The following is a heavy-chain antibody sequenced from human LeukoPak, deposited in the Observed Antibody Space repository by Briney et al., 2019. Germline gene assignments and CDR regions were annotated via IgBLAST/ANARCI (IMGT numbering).Heavy chain of an antibody. CDR3: AKRGIVIRAVIIIGFHKEAYYFDY. J-gene: IGHJ4*02. D-gene: IGHD3-10*01. Sequence: GGSLRLSCVVSGITLSNYGMSWVRQAPGKGLEWVSGISERGRSTKYADPVKGRFIISRDTSKTTVYLQMNSLRVEDTAVYFCAKRGIVIRAVIIIGFHKEAYYFDYWGQGILVTVSS. V-gene: IGHV3-23*01. CDR1: GITLSNYG. CDR2: ISERGRST.